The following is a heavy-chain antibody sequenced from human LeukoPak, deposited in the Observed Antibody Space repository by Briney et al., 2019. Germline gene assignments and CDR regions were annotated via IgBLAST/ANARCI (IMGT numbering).Heavy chain of an antibody. CDR2: INHSGST. Sequence: SETLSLTCAVYGGSFSGYYWSWIRQPRGGGLEWIGEINHSGSTNYNPSLKSRVTISVDTSKNQFSLKLSSVTAADTAVYYCARGGPYCSGGSCYGYYFDYWGQGTLVTVSS. CDR1: GGSFSGYY. CDR3: ARGGPYCSGGSCYGYYFDY. V-gene: IGHV4-34*01. D-gene: IGHD2-15*01. J-gene: IGHJ4*02.